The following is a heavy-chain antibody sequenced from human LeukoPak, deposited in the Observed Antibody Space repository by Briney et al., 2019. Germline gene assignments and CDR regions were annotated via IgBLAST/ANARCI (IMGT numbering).Heavy chain of an antibody. CDR1: GYTFTGYS. J-gene: IGHJ4*02. V-gene: IGHV1-2*02. D-gene: IGHD6-19*01. CDR2: INPNSGGT. CDR3: AIAVAGGASEY. Sequence: ASVKVSCKASGYTFTGYSMHWVRQAPGQGLEWMGWINPNSGGTKYAQKFQGRVTMTRDTSISTAYMELSRLRSDDAAVYYCAIAVAGGASEYWGQGTLITVSS.